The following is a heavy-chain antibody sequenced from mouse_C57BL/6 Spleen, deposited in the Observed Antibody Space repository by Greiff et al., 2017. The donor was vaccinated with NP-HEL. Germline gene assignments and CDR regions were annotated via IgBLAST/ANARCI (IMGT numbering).Heavy chain of an antibody. CDR3: TRAITTVVATDWYFDV. V-gene: IGHV1-15*01. CDR2: IDPETGGT. J-gene: IGHJ1*03. D-gene: IGHD1-1*01. Sequence: VQLQQSGAELVRPGASVTLSCKASGYTFTDYEMHWVKQTPVHGLEWIGAIDPETGGTAYNQKFKGKAILTADKSSSTAYMELRSLTSEDSAVYYCTRAITTVVATDWYFDVWGTGTTVTVSS. CDR1: GYTFTDYE.